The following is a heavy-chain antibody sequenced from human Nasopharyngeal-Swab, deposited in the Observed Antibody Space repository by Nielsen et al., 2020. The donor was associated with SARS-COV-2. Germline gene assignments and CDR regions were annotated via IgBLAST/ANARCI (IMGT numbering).Heavy chain of an antibody. V-gene: IGHV3-33*08. J-gene: IGHJ4*02. CDR3: HLSSGYDGYIKY. D-gene: IGHD3-22*01. CDR2: FWYDGTNK. Sequence: GESLKISCKASGFSVTSHYMHWVRQAPGKGLEWVAVFWYDGTNKFYADSFKGRFTLFRDNPKNTLVLQINNVRAEDTGMYYCHLSSGYDGYIKYWGQRTLVTVSS. CDR1: GFSVTSHY.